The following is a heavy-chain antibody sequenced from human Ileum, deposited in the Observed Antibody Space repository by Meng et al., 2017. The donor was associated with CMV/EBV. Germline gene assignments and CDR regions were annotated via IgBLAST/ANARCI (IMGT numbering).Heavy chain of an antibody. CDR3: ARTTKARTSYYDTFDY. Sequence: QITLKESGPTVVKPPQTLTLPCTFSGFSLTRGVGVGWIRQPPGKALEWLAAVFWDDDKHYSPSLKSRLSIIKDTSNNQVFLTMTNVDPVDTASYYCARTTKARTSYYDTFDYWGQGTLVTVSS. D-gene: IGHD3-22*01. J-gene: IGHJ4*02. V-gene: IGHV2-5*02. CDR2: VFWDDDK. CDR1: GFSLTRGVG.